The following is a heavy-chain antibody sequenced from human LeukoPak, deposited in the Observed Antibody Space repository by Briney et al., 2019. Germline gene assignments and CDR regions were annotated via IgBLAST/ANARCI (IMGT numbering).Heavy chain of an antibody. V-gene: IGHV4-34*01. D-gene: IGHD3-10*01. Sequence: SETLSLTCAVYGGSFSDYYWSWIRQPPGKGLEWIGEINHSGSTNYNPSLKSRVTISVDTSKNQFSLNLSSVTAADTAVYYCARGGGYYGSGSPLNWFDPWGQGTLVTVSS. CDR3: ARGGGYYGSGSPLNWFDP. J-gene: IGHJ5*02. CDR2: INHSGST. CDR1: GGSFSDYY.